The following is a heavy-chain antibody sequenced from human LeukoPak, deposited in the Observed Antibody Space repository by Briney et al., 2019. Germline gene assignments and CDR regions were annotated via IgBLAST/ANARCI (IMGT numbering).Heavy chain of an antibody. CDR3: AKRGSSWYFDY. J-gene: IGHJ4*02. CDR1: GFTFSNYA. V-gene: IGHV3-23*01. Sequence: GGSLRLSXADSGFTFSNYAMTWVRQAPGKGLEWVSGISGSGGSTYYADSVKGRFTISRGNPKNTLYLQMNSLRAEDTAVYYCAKRGSSWYFDYWGQGTLVTVSS. D-gene: IGHD6-13*01. CDR2: ISGSGGST.